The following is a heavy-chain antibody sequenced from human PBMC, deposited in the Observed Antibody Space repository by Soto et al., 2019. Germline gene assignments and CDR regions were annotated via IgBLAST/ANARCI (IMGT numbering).Heavy chain of an antibody. V-gene: IGHV3-11*06. CDR1: GFTFSDYY. D-gene: IGHD3-10*01. CDR3: ARTGFGELFPNWFDP. Sequence: PGGSLRLSCAASGFTFSDYYMSWIRHAPGKGLEWVSYISSSSSYTNYADSVKGRFTISRDNAKNSLYLQMNSLRAEDTAVYYCARTGFGELFPNWFDPWGQGTLVTVSS. J-gene: IGHJ5*02. CDR2: ISSSSSYT.